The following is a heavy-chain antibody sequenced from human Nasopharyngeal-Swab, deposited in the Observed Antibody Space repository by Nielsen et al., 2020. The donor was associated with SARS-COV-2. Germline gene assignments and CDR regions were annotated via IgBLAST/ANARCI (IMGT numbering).Heavy chain of an antibody. D-gene: IGHD6-13*01. CDR2: IKSKTDGGTT. CDR3: TTDLAAAGDYYYYYYMDV. J-gene: IGHJ6*03. Sequence: GGSLRLSCAASGFTFSNAWMSWVRQAPGKGLEWGGRIKSKTDGGTTDYAAPVKGRFTISRDDSKNTLYLQMNSLKTEDTAVYYCTTDLAAAGDYYYYYYMDVWGKGTTVTVSS. V-gene: IGHV3-15*01. CDR1: GFTFSNAW.